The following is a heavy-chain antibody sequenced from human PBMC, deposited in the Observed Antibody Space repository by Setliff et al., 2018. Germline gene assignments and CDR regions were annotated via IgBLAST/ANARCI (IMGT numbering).Heavy chain of an antibody. V-gene: IGHV4-39*07. CDR3: SRTDDYYNFYAY. CDR1: GASISSSSYY. Sequence: SETLSLTCTVSGASISSSSYYWAWIRQPPGRGLELIGSIFYGVSTYYNPSLKSRVTISIASSKNQFSLKLDSVTAADTAVYYCSRTDDYYNFYAYWGQGTLVTVSS. CDR2: IFYGVST. D-gene: IGHD3-3*01. J-gene: IGHJ4*02.